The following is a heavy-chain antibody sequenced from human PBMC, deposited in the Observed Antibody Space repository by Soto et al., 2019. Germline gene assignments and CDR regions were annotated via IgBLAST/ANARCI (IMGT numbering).Heavy chain of an antibody. J-gene: IGHJ5*02. CDR2: INHSGST. D-gene: IGHD5-18*01. CDR1: GGSFSGYY. V-gene: IGHV4-34*01. Sequence: SETLSLTCAVYGGSFSGYYWSWIRQPPGKGLEWIGEINHSGSTNYNPSLKSRVTISVDTSKNQFSLKLSSATAADTAVYYCAREDTPNWFDPWGQGTLVTVSS. CDR3: AREDTPNWFDP.